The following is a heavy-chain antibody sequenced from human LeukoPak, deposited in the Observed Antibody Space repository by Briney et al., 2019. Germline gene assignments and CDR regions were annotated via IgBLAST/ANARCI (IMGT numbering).Heavy chain of an antibody. CDR1: GYTFTSYY. V-gene: IGHV1-46*01. CDR3: AREAVVVYFDY. Sequence: ASVKVSCKASGYTFTSYYMHWVRQAPGQGLEWMEIINPSGGSTSYAQKFQGRVTMTRDTSTSTVYMELSSLRSEDTAVYYCAREAVVVYFDYWGQGTLVTVSS. CDR2: INPSGGST. D-gene: IGHD2-2*01. J-gene: IGHJ4*02.